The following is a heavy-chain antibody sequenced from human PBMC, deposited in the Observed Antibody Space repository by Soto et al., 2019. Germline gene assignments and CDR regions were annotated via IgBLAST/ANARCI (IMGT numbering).Heavy chain of an antibody. D-gene: IGHD4-17*01. CDR2: MNPNSGNT. J-gene: IGHJ4*02. CDR3: ARGGQTTVDGAFDY. V-gene: IGHV1-8*01. CDR1: GYTFTSYD. Sequence: QVQLVQSGAEVKKPGASVKVSCKASGYTFTSYDINWVRQATGQGLEWMGWMNPNSGNTGNAQKFQGRVTMTRNTSISTADMEMSSLRSEDTAVYYCARGGQTTVDGAFDYWGQGTLVTVSS.